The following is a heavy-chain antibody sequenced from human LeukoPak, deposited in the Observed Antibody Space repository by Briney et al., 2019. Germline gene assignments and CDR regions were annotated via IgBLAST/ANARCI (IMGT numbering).Heavy chain of an antibody. CDR3: ARRVVAAKNNWFDP. D-gene: IGHD2-15*01. Sequence: GASVKVSCKASGYTFTSYGISWVRQAPGQGLEWMGWISAYNGNTNYAQKLQGRVTMTTDTSTSTAYMELRSLRSDDTAVYYGARRVVAAKNNWFDPWGQGTLVTVSS. V-gene: IGHV1-18*01. J-gene: IGHJ5*02. CDR2: ISAYNGNT. CDR1: GYTFTSYG.